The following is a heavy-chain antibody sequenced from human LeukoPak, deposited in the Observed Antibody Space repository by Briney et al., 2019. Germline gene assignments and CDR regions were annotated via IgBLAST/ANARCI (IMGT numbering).Heavy chain of an antibody. D-gene: IGHD2-21*02. CDR3: AGYCGGDCYAPY. Sequence: ASVKVSCKASGFTFTSSAMQWVRQARGQRLEWTGWIVVGSGNTNYAQKFQERVTITRDMSTSTAYMELSSLRSEDTAVYYCAGYCGGDCYAPYWGQGTLVTVSS. J-gene: IGHJ4*02. CDR1: GFTFTSSA. V-gene: IGHV1-58*02. CDR2: IVVGSGNT.